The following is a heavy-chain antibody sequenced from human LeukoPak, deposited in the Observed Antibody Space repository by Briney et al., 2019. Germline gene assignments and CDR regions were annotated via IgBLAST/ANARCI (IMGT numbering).Heavy chain of an antibody. D-gene: IGHD3-9*01. Sequence: ASVKVSCKASGYTFTGYYMHWVRQAPGQGLEWMGWINPNSGGTNYAQKFQGRVTMTRDTSISTAYMELSRLRSDDTAVYYCARAGILTGYSAFDIWGQGTMVTVSS. CDR2: INPNSGGT. V-gene: IGHV1-2*02. CDR3: ARAGILTGYSAFDI. J-gene: IGHJ3*02. CDR1: GYTFTGYY.